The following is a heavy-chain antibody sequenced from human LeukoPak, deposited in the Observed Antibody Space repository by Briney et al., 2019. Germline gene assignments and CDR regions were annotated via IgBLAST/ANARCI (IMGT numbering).Heavy chain of an antibody. CDR3: ARDPGSSSGWGAFDV. CDR2: IDKDGSEK. V-gene: IGHV3-7*01. CDR1: GFSFSTYC. J-gene: IGHJ3*01. D-gene: IGHD6-25*01. Sequence: PGGSLRLSCAASGFSFSTYCMTWVRQTPGKGLEWVANIDKDGSEKVYVDSVKGRFTISRDNAKNSLYLQMTSLRAEDTAVYYCARDPGSSSGWGAFDVWGQGTVVTVSS.